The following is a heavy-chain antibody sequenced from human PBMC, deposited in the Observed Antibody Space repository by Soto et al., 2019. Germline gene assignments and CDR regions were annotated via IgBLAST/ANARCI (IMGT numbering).Heavy chain of an antibody. J-gene: IGHJ5*02. Sequence: XETLSLPCTVSGGSISSSRYYWGWIRQPPGKVLEWIVSIYYSGITYYNPSLKSRVTISVDTSKNQFSLKLSSVTAADTAVYYCARHASYYGSGSPLGWFDTWGQGTLVTVSS. CDR2: IYYSGIT. CDR1: GGSISSSRYY. V-gene: IGHV4-39*01. CDR3: ARHASYYGSGSPLGWFDT. D-gene: IGHD3-10*01.